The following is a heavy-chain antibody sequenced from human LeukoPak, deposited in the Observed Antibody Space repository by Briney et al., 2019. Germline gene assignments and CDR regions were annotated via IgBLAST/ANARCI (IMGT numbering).Heavy chain of an antibody. V-gene: IGHV4-4*02. CDR3: ARVIAAALPLGLQWFDP. CDR2: INHSGST. Sequence: SGTLSLTCAVSGGSISSSNWWSWVRQPPGKGLEWIGEINHSGSTDYNPSLKSRVTISVDTSKNQFSLKLSSVTAADTAVYYCARVIAAALPLGLQWFDPWGQGTLVTVSS. CDR1: GGSISSSNW. D-gene: IGHD6-13*01. J-gene: IGHJ5*02.